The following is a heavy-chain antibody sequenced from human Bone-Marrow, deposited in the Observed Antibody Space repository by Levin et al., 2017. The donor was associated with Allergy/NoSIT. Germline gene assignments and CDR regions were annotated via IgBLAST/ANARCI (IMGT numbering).Heavy chain of an antibody. D-gene: IGHD3-10*01. CDR1: GASMTRHY. V-gene: IGHV4-59*11. CDR2: INYSGTT. J-gene: IGHJ6*02. Sequence: SRTLSLTCTVSGASMTRHYWNWIRQSPDKGLEWIGYINYSGTTKYNPSLNSRFTISIDTSRSHFSLSLSSVTAADTAVYYCAGGRGVVDVWGQGKTVIVSS. CDR3: AGGRGVVDV.